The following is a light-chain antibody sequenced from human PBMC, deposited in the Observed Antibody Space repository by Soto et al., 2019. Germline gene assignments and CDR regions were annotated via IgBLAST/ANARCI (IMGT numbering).Light chain of an antibody. Sequence: EIVLTQSPGTLSLSPGERATLSCRASQSVSSSYLAWYQQKPGQAPRLLIYGASSRATGIPDRFSGSGSGTDFALTISRLEPEDLAVYYCQQYGSPPLDPLGQGTKLEIK. CDR2: GAS. CDR1: QSVSSSY. V-gene: IGKV3-20*01. J-gene: IGKJ2*01. CDR3: QQYGSPPLDP.